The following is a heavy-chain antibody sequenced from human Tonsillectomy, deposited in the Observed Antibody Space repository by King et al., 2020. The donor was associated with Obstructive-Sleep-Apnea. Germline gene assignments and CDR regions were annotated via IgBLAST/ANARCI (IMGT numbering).Heavy chain of an antibody. CDR1: CGSISSYY. D-gene: IGHD3-9*01. CDR3: ARQTTYYDILTGYSPWYFDY. CDR2: IYYSGST. Sequence: VQLQESGPGMVKPSETLSLTCTVSCGSISSYYWSWIRQPPGKGLEWIGDIYYSGSTNYNPSLKSRVTISVDTSKNQFSLKLSSVTAADTAVYYCARQTTYYDILTGYSPWYFDYWGQGTLVTVSS. J-gene: IGHJ4*02. V-gene: IGHV4-59*08.